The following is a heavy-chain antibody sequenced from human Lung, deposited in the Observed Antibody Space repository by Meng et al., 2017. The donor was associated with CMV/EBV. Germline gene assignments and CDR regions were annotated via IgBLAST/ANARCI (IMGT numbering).Heavy chain of an antibody. V-gene: IGHV3-23*01. Sequence: GESXKISCAASGFTFSSYAMTWVRQAPGKGLEWVSVISGGGGTTDFADSVKGRFTISRDNSKNTLYLQMYSLRAEDTAVYYCAKEPTYQRYSGSYLDYWGQGTXVTVSS. CDR3: AKEPTYQRYSGSYLDY. CDR2: ISGGGGTT. CDR1: GFTFSSYA. D-gene: IGHD1-26*01. J-gene: IGHJ4*02.